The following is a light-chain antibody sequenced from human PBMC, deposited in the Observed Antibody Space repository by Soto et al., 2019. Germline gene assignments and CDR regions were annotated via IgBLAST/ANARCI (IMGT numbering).Light chain of an antibody. CDR1: QSVSSY. CDR3: QQRSKWPLT. J-gene: IGKJ4*01. Sequence: EIVLTQSPATLSLSPGERATLSCRPSQSVSSYLAWYQQKPGQAPRLLIYDTSNRATGIPARFSGSGSGTDFTLTISSLEPEDFAVYYCQQRSKWPLTFGGGTKVDIK. V-gene: IGKV3-11*01. CDR2: DTS.